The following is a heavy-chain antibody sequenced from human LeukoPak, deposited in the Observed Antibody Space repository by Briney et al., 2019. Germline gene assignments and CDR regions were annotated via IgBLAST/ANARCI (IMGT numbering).Heavy chain of an antibody. D-gene: IGHD6-13*01. CDR1: GFTFSSYA. Sequence: GGSLRLSCAASGFTFSSYAMSWVRQAPGKGLEWVSGTIGSGATTFYADSVKGRFTISRDNSKNTLFLQMNSLRAEDTAVYYCARPSSSWYLSYYYYGMDVWGQGTTVTVSS. CDR3: ARPSSSWYLSYYYYGMDV. CDR2: TIGSGATT. J-gene: IGHJ6*02. V-gene: IGHV3-23*01.